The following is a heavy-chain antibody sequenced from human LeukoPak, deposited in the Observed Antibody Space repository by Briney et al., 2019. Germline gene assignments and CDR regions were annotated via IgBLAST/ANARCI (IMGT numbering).Heavy chain of an antibody. CDR1: GFTFTSYG. CDR3: AIENFDRGAPGSAASDL. CDR2: VHYDGRNI. V-gene: IGHV3-30*02. J-gene: IGHJ3*01. Sequence: PGGSLRLSCAASGFTFTSYGIHWVRQAPGKGLEWVAIVHYDGRNIYYSDSVRGRCTISRDISKNMVYLQMNSLGAEDTATYYCAIENFDRGAPGSAASDLWGQGTMVTVSS. D-gene: IGHD4/OR15-4a*01.